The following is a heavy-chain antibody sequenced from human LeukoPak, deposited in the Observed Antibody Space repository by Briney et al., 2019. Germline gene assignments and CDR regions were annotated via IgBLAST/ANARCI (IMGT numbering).Heavy chain of an antibody. CDR2: IYSGGST. D-gene: IGHD3-10*01. Sequence: PGGSLRLSCAASGFTVSSNYMSWVRQAPGKGLEWVSVIYSGGSTYYADSVKGRFTISRDNSKNTLYLQMNSLKTEDTAVYYCTTISFGDYWGQGTLVTVSS. CDR1: GFTVSSNY. CDR3: TTISFGDY. V-gene: IGHV3-66*01. J-gene: IGHJ4*02.